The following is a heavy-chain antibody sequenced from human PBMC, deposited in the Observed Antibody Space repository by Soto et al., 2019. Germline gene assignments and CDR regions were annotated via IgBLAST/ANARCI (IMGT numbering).Heavy chain of an antibody. CDR1: GYSFTSYW. J-gene: IGHJ6*02. Sequence: PGESLKISCKGSGYSFTSYWIGWVRQMPGKGLEWMGIIYPGDSDTRYSPSFQGQVTISADKSISTAYLQWSSLKASDTAMCYCARLGYCSSTSCYNDLRYYYYGMDVWGQGTTVTVSS. D-gene: IGHD2-2*02. CDR3: ARLGYCSSTSCYNDLRYYYYGMDV. V-gene: IGHV5-51*01. CDR2: IYPGDSDT.